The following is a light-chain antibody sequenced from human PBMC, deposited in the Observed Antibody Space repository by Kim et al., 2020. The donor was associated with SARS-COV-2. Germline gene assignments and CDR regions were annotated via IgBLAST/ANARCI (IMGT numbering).Light chain of an antibody. J-gene: IGKJ4*01. V-gene: IGKV3-20*01. CDR3: QQYGSSPLT. Sequence: EIVLTQSPGTLSLSPWERATLSCRASQTVISNYLAWYQQKPGQAPRLLIYGASSRATGIPDRFSGSGSGTDFTLTISSLEPEDFAVYNCQQYGSSPLTFGGGTKVDIK. CDR2: GAS. CDR1: QTVISNY.